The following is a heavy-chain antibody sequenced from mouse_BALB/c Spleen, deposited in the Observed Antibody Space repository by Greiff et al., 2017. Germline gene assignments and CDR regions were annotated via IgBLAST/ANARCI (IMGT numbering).Heavy chain of an antibody. J-gene: IGHJ4*01. CDR2: IWAGGST. V-gene: IGHV2-9*02. Sequence: VKLMESGPGLVAPSQSLSITCTVSGFSLTSYGVHWVRQPPGKGLEWLGVIWAGGSTNYNSALMSRLSISKDNSKSQVFLKMNSLQTDDTAMYYCARDVGYGKDYAMDYWGQGTSVTVSS. CDR1: GFSLTSYG. CDR3: ARDVGYGKDYAMDY. D-gene: IGHD2-10*02.